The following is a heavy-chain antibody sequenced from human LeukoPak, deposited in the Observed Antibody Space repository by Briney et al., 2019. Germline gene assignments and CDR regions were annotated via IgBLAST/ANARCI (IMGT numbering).Heavy chain of an antibody. CDR3: ARGGRSGYRYFDY. CDR2: ISPNTGGT. CDR1: EDTFTDYY. Sequence: GASVKVSCKASEDTFTDYYIHWIRQAPGQGLEWMGRISPNTGGTDHAQEFRDKITMTRDTSISTAYIELSRLISDDTAVYYCARGGRSGYRYFDYWGQGTLVTVSS. V-gene: IGHV1-2*06. J-gene: IGHJ4*02. D-gene: IGHD5-18*01.